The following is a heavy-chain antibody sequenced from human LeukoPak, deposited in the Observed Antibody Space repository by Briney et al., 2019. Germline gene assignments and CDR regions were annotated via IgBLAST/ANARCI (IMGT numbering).Heavy chain of an antibody. V-gene: IGHV3-21*01. CDR1: GFTFSSYS. D-gene: IGHD2-15*01. CDR3: ARDSPRGYCSGGSCYAWFDP. J-gene: IGHJ5*02. CDR2: ISSSSSYI. Sequence: GGSLRLSCAASGFTFSSYSMNWVRQAPGKGLEWVSSISSSSSYIYYADSVKGRFTISRDNSKNSLYLQMNSLRAEDTAVYYCARDSPRGYCSGGSCYAWFDPWGQGTLVTVSS.